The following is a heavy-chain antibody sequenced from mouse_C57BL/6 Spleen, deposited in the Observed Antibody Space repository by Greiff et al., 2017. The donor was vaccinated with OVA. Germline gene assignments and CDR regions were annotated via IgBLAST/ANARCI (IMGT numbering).Heavy chain of an antibody. J-gene: IGHJ3*01. V-gene: IGHV5-17*01. CDR1: GFTFSDYG. CDR3: ARGEIYYGYDGGKGFAY. D-gene: IGHD2-2*01. Sequence: EVKLMESGGGLVKPGGSLKLSCAASGFTFSDYGMHWVRQAPEKGLEWVAYISSGSSTIYYADTVKGRFTISRDNAKNTLFLQMTSLRSEDTAMYYCARGEIYYGYDGGKGFAYWGQGTLVTVSA. CDR2: ISSGSSTI.